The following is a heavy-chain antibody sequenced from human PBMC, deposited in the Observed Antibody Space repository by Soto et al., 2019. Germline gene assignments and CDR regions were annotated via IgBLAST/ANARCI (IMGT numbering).Heavy chain of an antibody. Sequence: QITLNESGPTQVKPRQTLTLTCTFSGFSLTTSGVGVGWIRQSPGKAPEWLALIYWDDYKRYSPSLKSRLTITKETSKNQVVLTMADLDPADTATYYCAHRVLRTVFGLVTTTAIYFDFWGQGTPVAVSS. J-gene: IGHJ4*02. CDR1: GFSLTTSGVG. V-gene: IGHV2-5*02. CDR3: AHRVLRTVFGLVTTTAIYFDF. CDR2: IYWDDYK. D-gene: IGHD3-3*01.